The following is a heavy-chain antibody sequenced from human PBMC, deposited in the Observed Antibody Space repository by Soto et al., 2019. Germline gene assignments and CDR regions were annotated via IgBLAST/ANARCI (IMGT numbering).Heavy chain of an antibody. CDR1: GYTFTSYD. D-gene: IGHD3-10*01. CDR2: MNPNSGNT. CDR3: ARGRDYYGSGSYYKSYYGMDV. V-gene: IGHV1-8*01. J-gene: IGHJ6*02. Sequence: ASVKVSCKASGYTFTSYDINWVRQATGQGLEWMGWMNPNSGNTGYAQEFQGRVTMTRNTSISTAYMELSSLRSEDTAVYYCARGRDYYGSGSYYKSYYGMDVWGQGTTVTVSS.